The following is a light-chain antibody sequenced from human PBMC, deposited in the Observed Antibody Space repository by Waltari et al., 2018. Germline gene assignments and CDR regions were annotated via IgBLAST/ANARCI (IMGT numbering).Light chain of an antibody. Sequence: QSALTQPASVSGSPGQSITISCTGTSSDIGDYNFVSWYQHHPGEAPKLVIYDVTNRPSGISKRFSGSKSGNTASLTISGLQAEDEANYVCASYTSSDSFVVFGGGTKLTVL. J-gene: IGLJ2*01. CDR2: DVT. CDR1: SSDIGDYNF. CDR3: ASYTSSDSFVV. V-gene: IGLV2-14*03.